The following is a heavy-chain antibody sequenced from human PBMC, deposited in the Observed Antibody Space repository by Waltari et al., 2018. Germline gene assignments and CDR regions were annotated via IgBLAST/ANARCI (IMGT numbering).Heavy chain of an antibody. CDR3: ARGSAVRSGPFDS. D-gene: IGHD1-26*01. V-gene: IGHV3-53*01. J-gene: IGHJ5*01. Sequence: EVQLVESGGALIQPGGSLRLSCAASGFPVRNDSMGWARQAPGKGLDWVSVMYGDGDTFYGESMKGRFTIFRDDSVNTLWLQMNSLTVEDTAIYYCARGSAVRSGPFDSWGQGTLVTVSS. CDR1: GFPVRNDS. CDR2: MYGDGDT.